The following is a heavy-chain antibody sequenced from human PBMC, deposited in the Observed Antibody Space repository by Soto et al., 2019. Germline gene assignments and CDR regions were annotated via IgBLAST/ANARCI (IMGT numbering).Heavy chain of an antibody. CDR1: GYTFTSYA. Sequence: ASVKVSCKASGYTFTSYAIHWVRQAPGQRLEWMGWINAGNGNTKYSQKFQGRVTITRDTSASTAYMELSSLRSEDTAVYYCARGQWLVRSTLAEYFQHWGQGTLVTVSS. CDR3: ARGQWLVRSTLAEYFQH. J-gene: IGHJ1*01. D-gene: IGHD6-19*01. CDR2: INAGNGNT. V-gene: IGHV1-3*01.